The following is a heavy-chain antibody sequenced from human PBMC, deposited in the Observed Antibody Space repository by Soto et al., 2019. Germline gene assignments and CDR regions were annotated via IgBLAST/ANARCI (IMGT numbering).Heavy chain of an antibody. D-gene: IGHD6-6*01. CDR1: GLTVSRTQ. CDR2: IYGSGST. Sequence: GGALRLSCAVSGLTVSRTQMSWVRQAPGKGLQWTAVIYGSGSTYYANVVKGRFTSSRDISENKIFLELNGLTVDDTAVYYCARAREPEYSSSIFFDCWGRGTVVTVAS. V-gene: IGHV3-53*01. J-gene: IGHJ4*02. CDR3: ARAREPEYSSSIFFDC.